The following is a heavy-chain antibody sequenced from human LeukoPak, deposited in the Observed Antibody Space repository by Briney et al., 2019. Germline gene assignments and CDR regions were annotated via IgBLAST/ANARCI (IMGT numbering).Heavy chain of an antibody. D-gene: IGHD2-2*01. J-gene: IGHJ6*03. CDR2: ISWNSGSI. V-gene: IGHV3-9*01. CDR1: GFTFDDYA. CDR3: ARDRWGYCSSTSCHGDYYYMDV. Sequence: PGGSLRLSCAASGFTFDDYAMHWVRQAPGKGLEWVSGISWNSGSIGYADSVKGRFTISRDNAKNSLYLQMNSLRAEDTAVYYCARDRWGYCSSTSCHGDYYYMDVWGKGTTVTVSS.